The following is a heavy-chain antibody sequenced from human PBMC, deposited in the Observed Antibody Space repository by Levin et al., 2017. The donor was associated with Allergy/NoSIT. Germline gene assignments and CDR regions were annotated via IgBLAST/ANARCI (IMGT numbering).Heavy chain of an antibody. Sequence: KISCKASGGTFSSYAISWVRQAPGQGLEWMGGIIPIFGTANYAQKFQGRVTITADESTSTAYMELSSLRSEDTAVYYCAREEDYGDYVRYAPLAYWGQGTLVTVSS. CDR3: AREEDYGDYVRYAPLAY. J-gene: IGHJ4*02. CDR2: IIPIFGTA. CDR1: GGTFSSYA. V-gene: IGHV1-69*01. D-gene: IGHD4-17*01.